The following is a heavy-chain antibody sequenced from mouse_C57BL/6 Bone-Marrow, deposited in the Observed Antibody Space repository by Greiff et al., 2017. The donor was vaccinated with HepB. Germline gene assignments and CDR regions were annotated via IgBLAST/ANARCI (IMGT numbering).Heavy chain of an antibody. CDR1: GYTFTDYY. CDR2: INPNNGGT. J-gene: IGHJ4*01. CDR3: ARSLYYYGSSFYAMDY. V-gene: IGHV1-26*01. D-gene: IGHD1-1*01. Sequence: EVQLQQSGPELVKPGASVKISCKASGYTFTDYYMNWVKQSHGKSLEWIGDINPNNGGTSYNQKFKGKATLTVDKSSSTAYMELRSLTSEDSAVYYCARSLYYYGSSFYAMDYWGQGTSVTVSS.